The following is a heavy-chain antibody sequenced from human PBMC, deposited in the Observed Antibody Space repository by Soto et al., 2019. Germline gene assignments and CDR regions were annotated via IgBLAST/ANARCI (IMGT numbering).Heavy chain of an antibody. CDR2: IYYSGST. Sequence: SETLSLTCTVSGGSISSYYWSWIRQPPGKGLEWIGYIYYSGSTNYNPSHKSRVNKSVDTSKNQFSLKLSSVTAADTAVYYWARGTGSKKPPVLRFDYWGQGTLVTVS. D-gene: IGHD1-1*01. CDR3: ARGTGSKKPPVLRFDY. J-gene: IGHJ4*02. CDR1: GGSISSYY. V-gene: IGHV4-59*01.